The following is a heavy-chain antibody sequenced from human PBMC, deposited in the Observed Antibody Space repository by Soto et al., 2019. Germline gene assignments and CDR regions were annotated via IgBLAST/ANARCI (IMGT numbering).Heavy chain of an antibody. V-gene: IGHV4-34*01. CDR2: INHSGST. Sequence: SQTLSLTCAVYGGSFSGYYWSWIRQPPGKGLEWIGEINHSGSTNYNPSLKSRVTISVDTSKNQFSLKLSSVTAADTAVYYCARAPLTYYDFWSGYSYFDYWGQGTLVTVSS. CDR1: GGSFSGYY. CDR3: ARAPLTYYDFWSGYSYFDY. D-gene: IGHD3-3*01. J-gene: IGHJ4*02.